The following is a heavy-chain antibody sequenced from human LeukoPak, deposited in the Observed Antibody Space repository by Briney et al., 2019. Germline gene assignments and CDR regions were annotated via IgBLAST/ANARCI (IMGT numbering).Heavy chain of an antibody. CDR1: GFTFSSYA. Sequence: GGSLRLSCAASGFTFSSYAIHWVRQAPGKGLEWVAGISYNGTNEYYPDSLKGRFTISRDNSKNTLYLQMNSLRAEDTALYYCARDRGGSGWYYFDYWGQGTLVTVSS. V-gene: IGHV3-30-3*01. CDR3: ARDRGGSGWYYFDY. D-gene: IGHD6-19*01. J-gene: IGHJ4*02. CDR2: ISYNGTNE.